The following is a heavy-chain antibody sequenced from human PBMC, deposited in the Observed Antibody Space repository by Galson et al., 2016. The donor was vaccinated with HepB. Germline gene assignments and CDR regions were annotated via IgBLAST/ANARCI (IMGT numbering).Heavy chain of an antibody. J-gene: IGHJ3*02. CDR3: TRGETIFGVPGAFDI. V-gene: IGHV4-4*07. D-gene: IGHD3-3*01. CDR2: MFPNGAT. Sequence: ETLSLTCNVSGDPISDYYWNWIRQPTGKGLEWLGRMFPNGATNYNPSFASRVTMSVDASKSQFLLKLSPVTTADTAVYYYTRGETIFGVPGAFDIWGQGAKVTVSS. CDR1: GDPISDYY.